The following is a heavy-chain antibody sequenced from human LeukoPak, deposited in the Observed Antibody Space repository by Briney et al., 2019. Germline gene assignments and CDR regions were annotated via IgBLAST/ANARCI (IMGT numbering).Heavy chain of an antibody. V-gene: IGHV1-46*01. Sequence: ASVKVSCKASGYTFTSYYMHWVRQAPGQGLEWMGIINPSGGSTSYAQKFQGRVTMTRDTSTSTVYMELSSLRSEDTAVYYCAREAAPLFGVVIIGRDYYGMDVWGQGTTVTVSS. D-gene: IGHD3-3*01. CDR3: AREAAPLFGVVIIGRDYYGMDV. J-gene: IGHJ6*02. CDR1: GYTFTSYY. CDR2: INPSGGST.